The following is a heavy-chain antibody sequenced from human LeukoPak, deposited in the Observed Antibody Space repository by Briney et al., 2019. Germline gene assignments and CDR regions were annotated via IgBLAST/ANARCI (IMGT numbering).Heavy chain of an antibody. J-gene: IGHJ4*02. Sequence: GESLKISCKGSGYSFTTYGIGWVRQMPGKGLEWMGIIYPGDSHTIYSPSFQGQVTISADKSISTAYLQWSSLKASDTAMYYCARHVGGYSSAWRDYWGQGTLVTVSS. D-gene: IGHD6-19*01. V-gene: IGHV5-51*01. CDR3: ARHVGGYSSAWRDY. CDR2: IYPGDSHT. CDR1: GYSFTTYG.